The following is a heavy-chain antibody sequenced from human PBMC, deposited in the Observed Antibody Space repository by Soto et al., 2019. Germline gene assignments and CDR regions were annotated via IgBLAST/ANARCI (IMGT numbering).Heavy chain of an antibody. Sequence: QVQLQESGPGLVKPSQTLSLTCTVSGGSISSGDYYWSWIRQPPGKGLEWIGYIYYSGSTYYNPSLKSRVTISVATSKNQFSLKLSSVTAADTAVYYCARDGGYCTNGVCYSGGYYYYYGMDVWGQGTTVTVSS. J-gene: IGHJ6*02. V-gene: IGHV4-30-4*01. CDR3: ARDGGYCTNGVCYSGGYYYYYGMDV. CDR2: IYYSGST. D-gene: IGHD2-8*01. CDR1: GGSISSGDYY.